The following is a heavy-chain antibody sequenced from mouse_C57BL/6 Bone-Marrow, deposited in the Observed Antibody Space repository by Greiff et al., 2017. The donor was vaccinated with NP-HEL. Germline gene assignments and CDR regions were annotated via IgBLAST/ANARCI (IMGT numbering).Heavy chain of an antibody. CDR2: ISYDGSN. CDR3: ARALRAMDY. CDR1: GYSITSGYY. Sequence: EVQVVESGPGLVKPSQSLSLTCSVTGYSITSGYYWNWIRQFPGNKLEWMGYISYDGSNNYNPSLKNRISITRDTSKNQFFLKLNSVTTEDTATYYCARALRAMDYWGQGTSVTVSS. V-gene: IGHV3-6*01. J-gene: IGHJ4*01.